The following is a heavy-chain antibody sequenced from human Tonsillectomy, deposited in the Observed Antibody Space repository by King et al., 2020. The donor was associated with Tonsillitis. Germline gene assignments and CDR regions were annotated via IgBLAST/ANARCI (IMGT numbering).Heavy chain of an antibody. Sequence: VQLVESGGGLVQPGGSLRLSCAASAFTFSNYAMSWVRQAPGKGLEWVSSVSGSGVRTYYADSVKGRLPISRDNPKNTLYLQMDSLRAEDTAIYYCAKDPDYDFWSGGSSFDYWGQGTLVTVSS. CDR2: VSGSGVRT. J-gene: IGHJ4*02. D-gene: IGHD3-3*01. CDR3: AKDPDYDFWSGGSSFDY. CDR1: AFTFSNYA. V-gene: IGHV3-23*04.